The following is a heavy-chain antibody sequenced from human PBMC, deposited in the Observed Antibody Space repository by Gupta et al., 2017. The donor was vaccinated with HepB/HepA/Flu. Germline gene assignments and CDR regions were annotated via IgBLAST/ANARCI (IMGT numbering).Heavy chain of an antibody. V-gene: IGHV1-69*01. J-gene: IGHJ4*02. CDR2: IIPIFGTA. Sequence: QVQLVQSGAEVKKPGSSVKVSCKASGGTFSSYAISWVRQAPGQGLEWMGGIIPIFGTANYAQKFQGRVTITADESTSTAYMELSSLRSEDTAVYYCATRSSYCGGDCYSEYYFDYWGQGNLVTVSS. CDR1: GGTFSSYA. D-gene: IGHD2-21*01. CDR3: ATRSSYCGGDCYSEYYFDY.